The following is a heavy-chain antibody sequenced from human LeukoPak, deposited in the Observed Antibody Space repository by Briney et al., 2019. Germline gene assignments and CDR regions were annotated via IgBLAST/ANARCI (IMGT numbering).Heavy chain of an antibody. J-gene: IGHJ5*02. Sequence: GSSVKVSCNASGGTFSSYAISWVRQAPGQGLEWMGGIIPIFGTANYAQKFQGRVTITADESTSTAYMELSSLRSEDTAVYYCARSITMIVVGGTEFDPWGQGTLVTVSS. D-gene: IGHD3-22*01. CDR3: ARSITMIVVGGTEFDP. CDR1: GGTFSSYA. V-gene: IGHV1-69*01. CDR2: IIPIFGTA.